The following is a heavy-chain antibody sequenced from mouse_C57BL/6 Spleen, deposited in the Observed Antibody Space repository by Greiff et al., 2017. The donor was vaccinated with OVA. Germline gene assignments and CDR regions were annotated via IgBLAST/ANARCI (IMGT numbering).Heavy chain of an antibody. Sequence: EVKVVESGEGLVKPGGSLKLSCAASGFTFSSYAMSWVRQTPEKRLEWVAYISSGGDYIYYADTVKGRFTISRDNARNTLYLQMSSLKSEDTAMYYCTRDKGYSNYGWYFDVWGTGTTVTVSS. V-gene: IGHV5-9-1*02. CDR2: ISSGGDYI. CDR1: GFTFSSYA. J-gene: IGHJ1*03. CDR3: TRDKGYSNYGWYFDV. D-gene: IGHD2-5*01.